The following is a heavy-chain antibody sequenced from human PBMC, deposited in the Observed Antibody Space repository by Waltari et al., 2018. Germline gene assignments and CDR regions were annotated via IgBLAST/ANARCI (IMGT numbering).Heavy chain of an antibody. D-gene: IGHD3-10*01. CDR1: GGSISSGRYY. Sequence: QVQLQESGPGLVKPSQTLSLTCTVFGGSISSGRYYLSWIRQPAGKGLEWIGHIYTSGSTNYNPSLKSRVAISIDTSKNQFSLKLSSVTAADTAVYYCARGLLWFGELKNFDYWGQGTLVTVSS. J-gene: IGHJ4*02. CDR2: IYTSGST. CDR3: ARGLLWFGELKNFDY. V-gene: IGHV4-61*02.